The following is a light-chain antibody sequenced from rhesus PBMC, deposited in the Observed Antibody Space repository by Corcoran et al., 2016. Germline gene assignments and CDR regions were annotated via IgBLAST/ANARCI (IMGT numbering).Light chain of an antibody. V-gene: IGKV3-42*01. J-gene: IGKJ4*01. Sequence: EIVMTQSPATLSLSPGERATLSCMASQSVSSNLAWYQQKPGQALKLRIYGASSRATGIPDRFSGSGSGTEFTLIIASLEPDDVGVYYCQQDYSWPVTFGGGTKVELK. CDR3: QQDYSWPVT. CDR1: QSVSSN. CDR2: GAS.